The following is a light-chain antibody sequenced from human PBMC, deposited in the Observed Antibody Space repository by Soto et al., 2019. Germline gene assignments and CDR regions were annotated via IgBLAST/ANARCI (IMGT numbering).Light chain of an antibody. V-gene: IGLV2-14*01. J-gene: IGLJ1*01. CDR1: SSDIGDYDY. Sequence: QSALTQPASVSGSPGQSITISCTGSSSDIGDYDYVSWYQQHPGKAPKVLISEVSNRPSGVSNRFSGSKSGNTASLTISGLQAEDEADYYCNSYPTANPPLFGTGTKVTVL. CDR2: EVS. CDR3: NSYPTANPPL.